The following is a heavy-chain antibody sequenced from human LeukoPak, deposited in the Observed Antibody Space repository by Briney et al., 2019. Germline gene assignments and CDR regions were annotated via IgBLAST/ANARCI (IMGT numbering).Heavy chain of an antibody. CDR1: GFTFSSYG. D-gene: IGHD1-26*01. V-gene: IGHV3-30*18. J-gene: IGHJ4*02. CDR3: AKVGPSGSYLHEHFDY. Sequence: LAGGSLRLSCAASGFTFSSYGMHWVRQAPGKGLEWVAVISYDGSNKYYADSVKGRFTISRDNSKNTLYLQMNSLRAEDTAVYYCAKVGPSGSYLHEHFDYWGQGTLVTVSS. CDR2: ISYDGSNK.